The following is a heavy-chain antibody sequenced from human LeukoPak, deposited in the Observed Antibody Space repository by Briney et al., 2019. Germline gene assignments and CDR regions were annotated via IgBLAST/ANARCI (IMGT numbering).Heavy chain of an antibody. CDR1: GFTFRSYT. CDR2: ISSSSRSI. V-gene: IGHV3-21*01. CDR3: ARGFCTSASCYGSY. D-gene: IGHD2-2*01. J-gene: IGHJ4*02. Sequence: GGSLRLSCAASGFTFRSYTMNWVRQAPGKGLEWVSSISSSSRSIYYADSVKGRFTISRDNAKKSLYLQMNSLRAEDTAMYYCARGFCTSASCYGSYWGQGTLVTVSS.